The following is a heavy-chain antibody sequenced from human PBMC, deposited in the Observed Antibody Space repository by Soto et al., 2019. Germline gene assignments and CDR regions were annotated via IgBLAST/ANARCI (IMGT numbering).Heavy chain of an antibody. Sequence: SETLSLTCTVSGGSISSYYWSWIRQPPGKGLEWIGYIYYSGSTNYNPSLKSRVTISVDTSKNQFSLKLSSVTAADTAVYYCARQPSEARYYFAYWGQGTLVTVSS. CDR3: ARQPSEARYYFAY. V-gene: IGHV4-59*08. CDR1: GGSISSYY. J-gene: IGHJ4*02. CDR2: IYYSGST.